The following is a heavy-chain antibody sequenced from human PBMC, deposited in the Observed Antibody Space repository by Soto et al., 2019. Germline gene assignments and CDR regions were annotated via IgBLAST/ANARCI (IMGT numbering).Heavy chain of an antibody. CDR2: IYHSGST. V-gene: IGHV4-30-2*01. CDR1: GGSISGGGYY. Sequence: TLSLTCNVSGGSISGGGYYWTWIRQPPGKGLEWIGYIYHSGSTYYNPSLKSRVTISVDRSKNQFSLKLSSVTAADTAVYYCARGAARNNNYYYFDYWGQGTLVTVSS. J-gene: IGHJ4*02. D-gene: IGHD6-13*01. CDR3: ARGAARNNNYYYFDY.